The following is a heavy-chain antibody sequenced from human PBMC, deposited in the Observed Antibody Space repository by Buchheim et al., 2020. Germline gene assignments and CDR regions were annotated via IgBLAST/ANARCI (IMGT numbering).Heavy chain of an antibody. CDR2: IKQDGSEK. D-gene: IGHD3-3*01. J-gene: IGHJ6*02. Sequence: EVQLVESGGGLVQPGGSLRLSCVASGFTFNTYWMHWVRQVPGKGLEWVANIKQDGSEKYYVDSVKGRFTISRDNAKNSLYLQMNSLRAEDTAVYYCARDAQYYDFWSGYPWYYYYGMDVWGQGTT. CDR1: GFTFNTYW. V-gene: IGHV3-7*01. CDR3: ARDAQYYDFWSGYPWYYYYGMDV.